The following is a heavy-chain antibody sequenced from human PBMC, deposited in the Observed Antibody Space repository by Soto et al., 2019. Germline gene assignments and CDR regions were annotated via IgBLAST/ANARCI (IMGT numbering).Heavy chain of an antibody. D-gene: IGHD3-3*01. J-gene: IGHJ4*02. CDR1: GFTFTSSA. CDR3: AASTGYYDFWSGSDY. V-gene: IGHV1-58*01. Sequence: ASVKVSCKASGFTFTSSAVQWVRQARGQRLEWVGWIVVGSGNTNYAQKFQERVTITRDMSTSTAYMELSSLRSEDTAVYYCAASTGYYDFWSGSDYWGQGTLVTVSS. CDR2: IVVGSGNT.